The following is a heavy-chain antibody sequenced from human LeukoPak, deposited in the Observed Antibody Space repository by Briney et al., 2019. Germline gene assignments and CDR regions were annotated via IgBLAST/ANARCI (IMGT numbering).Heavy chain of an antibody. CDR2: IYYSGST. CDR3: ARHWVTYDSSGYGWFDP. Sequence: PSETLSLTCTVSGGSISSYYWSWIRQPPGKGLEWIGYIYYSGSTNYNPSLKSRVTISVDTSKNQFSPKLSSVTAADTAVYYCARHWVTYDSSGYGWFDPWGQGTLVTVSS. V-gene: IGHV4-59*08. D-gene: IGHD3-22*01. J-gene: IGHJ5*02. CDR1: GGSISSYY.